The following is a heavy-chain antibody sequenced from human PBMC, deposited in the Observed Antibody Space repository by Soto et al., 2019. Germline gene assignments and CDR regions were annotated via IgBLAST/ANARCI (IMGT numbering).Heavy chain of an antibody. CDR3: ARDNIGDGYNYNPFDY. CDR2: IIPIFGTA. CDR1: GGTFSSYA. J-gene: IGHJ4*02. D-gene: IGHD5-12*01. Sequence: ASVKVSCKASGGTFSSYAISWVRQAPGQGLEWMGGIIPIFGTANYAQKFQGRVTITADESTSTAYMELSSLRSEDTAVYYCARDNIGDGYNYNPFDYWGQGTLVTVSS. V-gene: IGHV1-69*13.